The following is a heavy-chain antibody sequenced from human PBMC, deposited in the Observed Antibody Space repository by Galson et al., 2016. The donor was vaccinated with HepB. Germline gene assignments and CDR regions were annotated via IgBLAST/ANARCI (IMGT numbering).Heavy chain of an antibody. CDR3: ARDDDYVWGTYRYTRTVPQYYFGN. CDR1: GFTFSSYA. D-gene: IGHD3-16*02. Sequence: SLRLSCAASGFTFSSYAMHWVRQAPGKGLEWVAVISFDGSDNFYADSVKGRFTISRDNSKNTLYLQMNSLRAEDTAVYYCARDDDYVWGTYRYTRTVPQYYFGNWGQGPLVTVSS. V-gene: IGHV3-30-3*01. CDR2: ISFDGSDN. J-gene: IGHJ4*02.